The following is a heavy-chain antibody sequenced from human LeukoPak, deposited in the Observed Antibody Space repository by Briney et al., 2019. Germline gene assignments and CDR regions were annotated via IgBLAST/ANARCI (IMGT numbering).Heavy chain of an antibody. CDR1: GFTFSSYG. Sequence: PGGSLRLSCAASGFTFSSYGMHWVRQAPGKGLAWVGFIRFDLSNKFHADSVKGRFTISRDNSKNPLYLQMNSLRADDTAVYYCAKDLRIAATGTTGDYWGQGTLVTVSS. CDR3: AKDLRIAATGTTGDY. V-gene: IGHV3-30*02. CDR2: IRFDLSNK. D-gene: IGHD6-13*01. J-gene: IGHJ4*02.